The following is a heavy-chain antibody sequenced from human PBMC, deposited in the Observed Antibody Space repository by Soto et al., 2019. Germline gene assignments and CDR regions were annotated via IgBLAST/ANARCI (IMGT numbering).Heavy chain of an antibody. CDR2: IIPIFGTA. CDR3: ATGAVYYYDSSGYYRKFDY. D-gene: IGHD3-22*01. J-gene: IGHJ4*02. V-gene: IGHV1-69*01. CDR1: GGTFSSYA. Sequence: QVQLVQSGAEVQKPGSSVKVSCKASGGTFSSYAISWVRQAPGQGLEWMGGIIPIFGTANYAQKFQGRVTITADESTSTAYMELSSLRSEDTAVYYCATGAVYYYDSSGYYRKFDYWGQGTLVTVSS.